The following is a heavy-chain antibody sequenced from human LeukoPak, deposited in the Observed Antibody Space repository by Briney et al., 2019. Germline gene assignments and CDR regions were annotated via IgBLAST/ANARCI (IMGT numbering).Heavy chain of an antibody. D-gene: IGHD2-21*02. Sequence: GGSLRLSCAASGFTVSSNYMSWVRQAPGKGLEWVSVIYSGGSTYYADSVKGRFTISRDNSKNTLYLQMNSLRVEDTAVYYCTRVSTLAYCGGDCYSDYWGQGTLVTVSS. CDR2: IYSGGST. V-gene: IGHV3-53*01. CDR3: TRVSTLAYCGGDCYSDY. J-gene: IGHJ4*02. CDR1: GFTVSSNY.